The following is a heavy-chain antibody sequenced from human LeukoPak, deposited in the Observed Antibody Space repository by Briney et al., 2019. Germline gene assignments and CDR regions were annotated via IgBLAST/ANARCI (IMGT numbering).Heavy chain of an antibody. CDR3: APQLNTGYSSSWQFDP. V-gene: IGHV1-69*02. D-gene: IGHD6-13*01. J-gene: IGHJ5*02. CDR2: IIPILGIA. Sequence: SVKVSCKASGGTFSSYTISWVRQAPGQGLEWMGRIIPILGIANCAQKFQGRVTITADKSTSTAYMELSSLRSEDTAVYYCAPQLNTGYSSSWQFDPWGQGTLVTVSS. CDR1: GGTFSSYT.